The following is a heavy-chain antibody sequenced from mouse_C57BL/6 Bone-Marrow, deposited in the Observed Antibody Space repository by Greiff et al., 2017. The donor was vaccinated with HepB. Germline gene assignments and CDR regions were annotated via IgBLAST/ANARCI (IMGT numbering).Heavy chain of an antibody. V-gene: IGHV2-5*01. CDR1: GFSLTSYG. Sequence: QVQLQQSGSGLVQPSQSLSITCTVSGFSLTSYGVHWVRQSPGKGLEWLGVIWRGGSTDYNAAFMSRLSITKDNSKSQVFFKMNSLQADDTAIYYCAIITTVVATTMDYWGQGTSVTVSS. CDR3: AIITTVVATTMDY. J-gene: IGHJ4*01. D-gene: IGHD1-1*01. CDR2: IWRGGST.